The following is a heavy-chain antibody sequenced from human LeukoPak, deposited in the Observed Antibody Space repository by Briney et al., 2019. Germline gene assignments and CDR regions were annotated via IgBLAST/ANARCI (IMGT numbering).Heavy chain of an antibody. CDR3: VRDGEYSTGWYQY. J-gene: IGHJ4*02. D-gene: IGHD6-19*01. CDR2: ISSTSTYI. CDR1: GFTFSTYA. Sequence: NPGGSLRLSCAASGFTFSTYAMHWVRQAPGKGLEWVSSISSTSTYISYADSVKGRFAISRDNAKNSLYLQMNSLRAEDTAVYYCVRDGEYSTGWYQYCGQGTLVTVSS. V-gene: IGHV3-21*01.